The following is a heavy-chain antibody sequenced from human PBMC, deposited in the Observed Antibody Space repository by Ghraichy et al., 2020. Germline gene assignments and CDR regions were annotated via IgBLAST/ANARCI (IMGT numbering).Heavy chain of an antibody. D-gene: IGHD6-19*01. J-gene: IGHJ6*02. CDR1: DASLSGYF. V-gene: IGHV4-34*01. CDR3: ARWGRSVYRSGGYRSYYFPAMDV. Sequence: SETLSLTCAVYDASLSGYFWAWIRQTPGRGLEWIGEVNGKGDNNYRASLKRRVTISVDTSKNEFSLKLSSVTAADTAVYYCARWGRSVYRSGGYRSYYFPAMDVWGQGTTVTVS. CDR2: VNGKGDN.